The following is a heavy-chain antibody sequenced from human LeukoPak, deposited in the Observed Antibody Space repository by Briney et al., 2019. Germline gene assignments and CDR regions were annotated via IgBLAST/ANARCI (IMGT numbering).Heavy chain of an antibody. D-gene: IGHD1/OR15-1a*01. CDR2: IYYSGST. J-gene: IGHJ3*02. V-gene: IGHV4-39*07. CDR1: GGSISSSGYY. Sequence: SETLSLTCTVSGGSISSSGYYWGWIRQPPGKGLEWIGSIYYSGSTYYNPSLKSRVTISVDTSKNRFSLKLSSVTAAGTAVYFCARGTVPNAFDIWGQGTMVTVS. CDR3: ARGTVPNAFDI.